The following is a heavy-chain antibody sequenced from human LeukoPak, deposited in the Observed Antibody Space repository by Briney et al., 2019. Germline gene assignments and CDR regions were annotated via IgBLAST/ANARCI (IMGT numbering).Heavy chain of an antibody. CDR3: AKGPDFWSGLDV. D-gene: IGHD3-3*01. V-gene: IGHV3-30*02. J-gene: IGHJ6*04. CDR1: GFTFSSYG. CDR2: IRYDGSNK. Sequence: QTGGSLRLSCAASGFTFSSYGMHWVRQAPGKGLEWVAFIRYDGSNKYYADSVKGRFTISRDNSKNTLYLQMNSLRAEDTAVYYCAKGPDFWSGLDVWGKGTTVTVSS.